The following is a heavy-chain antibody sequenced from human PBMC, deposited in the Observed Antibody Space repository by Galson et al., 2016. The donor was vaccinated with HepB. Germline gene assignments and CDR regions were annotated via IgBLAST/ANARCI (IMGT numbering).Heavy chain of an antibody. CDR2: IKQDGSEK. CDR3: ARERYDVGSGSYYYYGMDV. CDR1: RFTFTDYW. J-gene: IGHJ6*02. D-gene: IGHD3-3*01. V-gene: IGHV3-7*05. Sequence: SLRLSCAASRFTFTDYWMSWVRQAPGKGLEWVANIKQDGSEKYYVDSVKGRFTISRDNAKNSLYLQMNSLRAEDTAVYYCARERYDVGSGSYYYYGMDVWGQGTTVTVPS.